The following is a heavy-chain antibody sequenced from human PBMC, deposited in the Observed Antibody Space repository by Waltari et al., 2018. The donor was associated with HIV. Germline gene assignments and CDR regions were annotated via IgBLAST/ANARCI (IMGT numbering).Heavy chain of an antibody. CDR2: IIPIFGSP. CDR3: ASASRDTAMGTFDI. CDR1: GGTFSNYA. Sequence: QVQPVQSGAEVKKPGSSVTVSCKASGGTFSNYAINWVRQAPGQGLEWMGGIIPIFGSPNYAQKFQVRVTITADESTSTVYMKLSSLRSEDTAVYYCASASRDTAMGTFDIWGQGTMVTVSS. D-gene: IGHD5-18*01. V-gene: IGHV1-69*01. J-gene: IGHJ3*02.